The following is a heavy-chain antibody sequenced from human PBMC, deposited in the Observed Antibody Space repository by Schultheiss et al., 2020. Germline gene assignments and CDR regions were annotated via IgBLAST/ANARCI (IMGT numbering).Heavy chain of an antibody. D-gene: IGHD1-26*01. J-gene: IGHJ6*02. V-gene: IGHV3-23*01. CDR3: VKDVTSGSYYDYYYGMDV. CDR1: GFTFSSYG. Sequence: GGSLRLSCAASGFTFSSYGMHWVRQAPGKGLEWVSGISGSGGSTYYADAVRGRFTISRDNSKNTLYLQMNSLRAEDTAVYYCVKDVTSGSYYDYYYGMDVWGQGTTVTVSS. CDR2: ISGSGGST.